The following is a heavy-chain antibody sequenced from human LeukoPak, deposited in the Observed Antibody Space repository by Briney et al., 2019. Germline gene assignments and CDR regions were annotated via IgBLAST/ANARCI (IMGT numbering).Heavy chain of an antibody. CDR1: GGSVNSGSYY. CDR2: MYTTGST. CDR3: ARGVSDFWSPYYYMDV. V-gene: IGHV4-61*02. Sequence: PSETLSLTCTVSGGSVNSGSYYWTWIRQPAGKGLEWIGRMYTTGSTNYNPSLKSRVTISSDAAENQFSLKLSSVTAADTAMYYCARGVSDFWSPYYYMDVWGKGTTVTVSS. J-gene: IGHJ6*03. D-gene: IGHD3-3*01.